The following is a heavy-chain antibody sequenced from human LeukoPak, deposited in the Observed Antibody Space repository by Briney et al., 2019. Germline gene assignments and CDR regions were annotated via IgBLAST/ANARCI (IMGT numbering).Heavy chain of an antibody. J-gene: IGHJ4*02. CDR3: ARASLEGFDY. D-gene: IGHD3-3*01. Sequence: PSETLSLTCTVSAGSIISSSKFWGWIRQSPGKGLEWIGSIYYSGSTCYNPSLKSRVTISVDTSKNQFSLKLSSVTAADTAVYYCARASLEGFDYWGQGTLVTVSS. CDR1: AGSIISSSKF. CDR2: IYYSGST. V-gene: IGHV4-39*07.